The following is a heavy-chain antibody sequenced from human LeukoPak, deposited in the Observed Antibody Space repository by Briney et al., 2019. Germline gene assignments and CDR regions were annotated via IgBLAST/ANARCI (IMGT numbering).Heavy chain of an antibody. CDR3: AAQDVNWFDP. V-gene: IGHV4-31*03. CDR1: GGSISSGGYY. D-gene: IGHD2-15*01. CDR2: IYYSGST. Sequence: SETLSLTCTVSGGSISSGGYYWSWIRQHPGKGLEWIGYIYYSGSTYYNPSLKSRVTISVDTSKNQFSLKLSSVTAADTAVYYCAAQDVNWFDPWGQGTLVTVSS. J-gene: IGHJ5*02.